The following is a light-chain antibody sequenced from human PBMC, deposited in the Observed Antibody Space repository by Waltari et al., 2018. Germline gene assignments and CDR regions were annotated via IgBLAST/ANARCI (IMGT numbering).Light chain of an antibody. CDR2: KAS. V-gene: IGKV1-5*03. Sequence: DIQMPQSPSTLSAYVGDRVTITCRASQSISSWLAWYQQKPGKAPKLLIYKASSLESGVPSRFSDSGSGTELTLTISSLQPDDFATYYCQQYNSYPRTFGQGTKVEIK. CDR1: QSISSW. CDR3: QQYNSYPRT. J-gene: IGKJ1*01.